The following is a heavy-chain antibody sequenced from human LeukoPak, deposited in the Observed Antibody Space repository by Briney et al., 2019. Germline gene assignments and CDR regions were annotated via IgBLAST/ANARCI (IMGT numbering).Heavy chain of an antibody. CDR3: AREAAGCGSSDCYPPTN. CDR1: GYTFTGYY. J-gene: IGHJ4*02. V-gene: IGHV1-2*02. Sequence: ASVKVSCKASGYTFTGYYMHWVRQAPGQGLEWMGWINPNSGGTNYAQKFQGRVTMTRDTSISTAYMELSRLRSDDTAVYYRAREAAGCGSSDCYPPTNWGQGTLVTVSS. D-gene: IGHD2-21*02. CDR2: INPNSGGT.